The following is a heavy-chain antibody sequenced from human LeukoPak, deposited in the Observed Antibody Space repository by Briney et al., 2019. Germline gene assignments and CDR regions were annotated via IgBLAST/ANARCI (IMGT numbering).Heavy chain of an antibody. Sequence: ASVKVSCKASGYTFTSYGISWVRQAPGQGLEWMGWISAYNGNTNYAQKFQGRVTITADESTSTAYMELSSLRSEDTAVYYCARGGHDYWFDPWGQGTLVTVSS. V-gene: IGHV1-18*01. CDR1: GYTFTSYG. D-gene: IGHD2-21*02. J-gene: IGHJ5*02. CDR2: ISAYNGNT. CDR3: ARGGHDYWFDP.